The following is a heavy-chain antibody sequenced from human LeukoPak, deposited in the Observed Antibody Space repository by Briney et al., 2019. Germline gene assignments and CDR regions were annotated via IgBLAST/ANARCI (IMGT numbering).Heavy chain of an antibody. CDR3: ASGYCSGGNCYFDY. CDR2: IFPGDSDT. Sequence: KSGESLKISCKGSEYSFATYWIGWVRQMPGQGLEWMGIIFPGDSDTRYSPSFQGQVTISADKSISTAYLQWSSLKASDTAIYYCASGYCSGGNCYFDYWGQGTLVTVSS. CDR1: EYSFATYW. V-gene: IGHV5-51*01. J-gene: IGHJ4*02. D-gene: IGHD2-15*01.